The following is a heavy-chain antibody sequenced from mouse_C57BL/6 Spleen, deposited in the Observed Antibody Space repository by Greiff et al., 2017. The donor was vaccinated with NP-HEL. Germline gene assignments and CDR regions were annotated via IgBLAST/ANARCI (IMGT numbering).Heavy chain of an antibody. V-gene: IGHV1-72*01. D-gene: IGHD2-4*01. CDR2: IDPNSGGT. CDR1: GYTFTSYW. CDR3: ARMGLRQEPWFAY. J-gene: IGHJ3*01. Sequence: QVQLQQPGAELVKPGASVKLSCKASGYTFTSYWMHWVKQRPGPGLEWIGRIDPNSGGTKYNEKFKSKATLTVDKPSSTAYMQLSSLTSEDSAVYYCARMGLRQEPWFAYWGQGTLVTVSA.